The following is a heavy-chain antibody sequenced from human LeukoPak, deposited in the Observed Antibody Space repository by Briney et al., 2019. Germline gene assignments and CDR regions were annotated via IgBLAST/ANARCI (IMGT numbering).Heavy chain of an antibody. CDR2: ISYEGTNN. V-gene: IGHV3-30*04. CDR1: GFTFSNLS. Sequence: GGALRLSCAAPGFTFSNLSMDWVRQAPGEGLEGVAVISYEGTNNHYVDSVKGRFTVSRDNSRNTLYLQMDSLSTEDTAVYYCARDRVAAADLDYWGQGTLVTVSS. CDR3: ARDRVAAADLDY. D-gene: IGHD6-13*01. J-gene: IGHJ4*02.